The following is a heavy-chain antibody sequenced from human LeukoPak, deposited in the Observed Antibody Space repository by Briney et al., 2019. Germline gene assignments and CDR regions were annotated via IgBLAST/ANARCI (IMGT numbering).Heavy chain of an antibody. CDR3: ARDNIGSSGWTGLGY. V-gene: IGHV1-46*01. CDR2: IHPSDGVT. Sequence: ASVKVSCKASGYTFTSHCIHWVRQAPGQGLEWMGLIHPSDGVTTCAQNFQGRVTVTRDTSTSTVYMELSSLRSEDTAVYYCARDNIGSSGWTGLGYWGQGTLVTVSS. J-gene: IGHJ4*02. D-gene: IGHD6-19*01. CDR1: GYTFTSHC.